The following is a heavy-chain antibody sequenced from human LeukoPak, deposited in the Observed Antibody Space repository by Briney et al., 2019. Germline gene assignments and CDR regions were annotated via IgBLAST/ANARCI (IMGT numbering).Heavy chain of an antibody. D-gene: IGHD4-17*01. J-gene: IGHJ4*02. Sequence: PSETLSLTCTVSGVSISSYYWSWIRQPPGKGLEWIGYIYYSGSTNYNPSLKSRVTISVDTSKNQFSLKLSSVTAADTAVYYCARDPATVTTMTGYYFDYWGQGTLVTVSS. CDR3: ARDPATVTTMTGYYFDY. CDR1: GVSISSYY. CDR2: IYYSGST. V-gene: IGHV4-59*01.